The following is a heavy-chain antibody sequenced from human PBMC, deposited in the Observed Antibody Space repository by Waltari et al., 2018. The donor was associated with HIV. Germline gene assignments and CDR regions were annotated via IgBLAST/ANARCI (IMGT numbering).Heavy chain of an antibody. CDR1: GYTFPSYD. D-gene: IGHD4-4*01. J-gene: IGHJ4*02. Sequence: QEQLVQSGAEVKKPGAAVKVSCKASGYTFPSYDVNWVRQATGQGLEWMGWRNPNSGNTGYTQKIQGRVTMTRNTYISTAYMKLSSLRSEDTAVYYCARDGKMATVADLDYWGQGTLVTVSS. CDR2: RNPNSGNT. CDR3: ARDGKMATVADLDY. V-gene: IGHV1-8*01.